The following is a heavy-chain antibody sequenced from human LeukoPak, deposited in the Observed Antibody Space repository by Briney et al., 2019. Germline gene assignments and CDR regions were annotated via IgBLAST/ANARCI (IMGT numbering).Heavy chain of an antibody. V-gene: IGHV4-4*02. Sequence: PSGTLSLTCAVSGGSISRSNWWSWVRQPPGKGLEWIGEIYHSGSINYNPSLKSRVTISVDKSTNQFSLRLYSVTAADTAVYYCARVTSGYGLDYWGQGTLVTVSS. CDR2: IYHSGSI. CDR3: ARVTSGYGLDY. CDR1: GGSISRSNW. D-gene: IGHD5-12*01. J-gene: IGHJ4*02.